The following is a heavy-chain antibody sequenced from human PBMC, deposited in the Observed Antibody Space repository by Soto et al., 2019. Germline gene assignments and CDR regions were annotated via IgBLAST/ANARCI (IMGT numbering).Heavy chain of an antibody. CDR1: GFTFINYA. Sequence: EVQVLESGGGLVQPGESLRLSCAASGFTFINYAMSWVRQAPGKGLEWVSSISGSGGTTYYADSVKGRFTISRDNSKNTLYLQLNRLRVEDTALFYCAKPRGPRWELLGGFDYWGQGILVTVSS. V-gene: IGHV3-23*01. J-gene: IGHJ4*02. CDR3: AKPRGPRWELLGGFDY. CDR2: ISGSGGTT. D-gene: IGHD1-26*01.